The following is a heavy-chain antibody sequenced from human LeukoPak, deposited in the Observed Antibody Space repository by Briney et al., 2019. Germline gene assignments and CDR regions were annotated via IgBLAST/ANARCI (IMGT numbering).Heavy chain of an antibody. J-gene: IGHJ3*02. Sequence: GGSLRLSCAASGFTFSTYAMSWVRQAPGKGLEWVSALSGSGTSTYYAGSVKGRFTVSRDNSKNTLSLQMNSLRAEDTAVYYCAKVHSGYDYRGLDAFDIWGQGTIVTVSS. CDR3: AKVHSGYDYRGLDAFDI. CDR2: LSGSGTST. CDR1: GFTFSTYA. D-gene: IGHD5-12*01. V-gene: IGHV3-23*01.